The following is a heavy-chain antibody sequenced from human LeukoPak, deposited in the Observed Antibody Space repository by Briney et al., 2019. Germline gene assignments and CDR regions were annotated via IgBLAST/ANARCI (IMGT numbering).Heavy chain of an antibody. CDR1: GYTFTGYY. CDR2: IIPIFGTA. J-gene: IGHJ6*03. Sequence: SVKVSCKASGYTFTGYYMHWVRQAPGQGLEWMGGIIPIFGTANYAQKFQGRVTITADESTSTAYMELSSLRSEDTAVYYCTMHYYYYYYMDVWGKGTTVTISS. D-gene: IGHD5-24*01. V-gene: IGHV1-69*13. CDR3: TMHYYYYYYMDV.